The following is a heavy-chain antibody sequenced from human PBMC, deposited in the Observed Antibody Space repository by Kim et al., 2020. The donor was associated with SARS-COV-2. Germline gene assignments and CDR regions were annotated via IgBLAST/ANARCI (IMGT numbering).Heavy chain of an antibody. J-gene: IGHJ6*02. V-gene: IGHV5-10-1*01. D-gene: IGHD3-10*02. CDR2: IDPSDSYT. CDR3: ARVGTMVAERSFGMDV. CDR1: GYSFTSYW. Sequence: GESLKISCKGSGYSFTSYWISWVRQMPGKGLEWMGRIDPSDSYTNYSPSFQGHVTISADKSISTAYLQWSSLKASDTAMYYCARVGTMVAERSFGMDVWGQGTTVTVSS.